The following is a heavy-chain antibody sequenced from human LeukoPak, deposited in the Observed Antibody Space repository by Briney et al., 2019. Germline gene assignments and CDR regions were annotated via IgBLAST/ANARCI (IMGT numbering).Heavy chain of an antibody. D-gene: IGHD3-16*02. CDR3: ARETYYDYVWGSYRYSDY. CDR2: IYYSGST. J-gene: IGHJ4*02. V-gene: IGHV4-59*12. Sequence: PSETLSLTCTVSGGSISSYYWSWIRQPPGKGLEWIGYIYYSGSTNYNPSLKSRVTISVDTSKNQFSLKLSSVTAADTAVYYRARETYYDYVWGSYRYSDYWGQGTLVTVSS. CDR1: GGSISSYY.